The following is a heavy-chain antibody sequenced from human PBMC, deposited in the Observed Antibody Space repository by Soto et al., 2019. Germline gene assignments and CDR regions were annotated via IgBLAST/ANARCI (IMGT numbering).Heavy chain of an antibody. D-gene: IGHD3-3*01. V-gene: IGHV1-18*04. CDR1: GYTFTSYG. Sequence: ASVKVSCKASGYTFTSYGISWVRQAPGQGLEWMGWISAYNGNTNYAQKLQGRVTMTTGTSTSTAYMELRSLRSDDTAVYYCARDDKSAFYGRYDFWSDYWGYYSYCMEAWGQGTTVIVSS. CDR3: ARDDKSAFYGRYDFWSDYWGYYSYCMEA. J-gene: IGHJ6*01. CDR2: ISAYNGNT.